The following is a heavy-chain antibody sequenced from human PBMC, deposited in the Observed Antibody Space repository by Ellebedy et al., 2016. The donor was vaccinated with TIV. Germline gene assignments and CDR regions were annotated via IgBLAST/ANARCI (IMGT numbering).Heavy chain of an antibody. CDR1: GFTFSSYW. V-gene: IGHV3-74*01. CDR2: MKGDGSSV. CDR3: AKDAIIGSGNTYFFDD. J-gene: IGHJ4*02. Sequence: GGSLRLSCAASGFTFSSYWMYWVRQAPGKGLEWVSRMKGDGSSVTYADSVKGRFTISSDNAKNSLYLQMNNLRSEDTAMYYCAKDAIIGSGNTYFFDDWGQGTLVTVSS. D-gene: IGHD3-10*01.